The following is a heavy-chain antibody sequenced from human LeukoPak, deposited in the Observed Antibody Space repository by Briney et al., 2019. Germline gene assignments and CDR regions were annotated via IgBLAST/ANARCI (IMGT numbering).Heavy chain of an antibody. Sequence: ASVKVSCKASGYTFTSYAMNWVRQAPGQGLEGMGWINTNTGNPTYAQGFTGRFVFSLDTSVSTAYLQISSLKAEDNAVYYCARESKRWVWSGPTYYYYMDVWGKGTTVTVSS. V-gene: IGHV7-4-1*02. CDR1: GYTFTSYA. J-gene: IGHJ6*03. CDR2: INTNTGNP. D-gene: IGHD3-3*01. CDR3: ARESKRWVWSGPTYYYYMDV.